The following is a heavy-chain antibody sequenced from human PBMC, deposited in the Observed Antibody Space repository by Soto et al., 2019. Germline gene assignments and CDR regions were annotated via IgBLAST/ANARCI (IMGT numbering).Heavy chain of an antibody. Sequence: QVQLQESGPGLVKPSGTLSLTCAVSGDSITSSAWWSCVRQPPGKGLEWIGEIHLGGTTNYNPSLKSLVTISVYKCKNQFCLILNSVTAPDSDIYYCARGDNWRLDLWGQGTLVTVSS. CDR1: GDSITSSAW. J-gene: IGHJ5*02. CDR3: ARGDNWRLDL. CDR2: IHLGGTT. D-gene: IGHD1-20*01. V-gene: IGHV4-4*02.